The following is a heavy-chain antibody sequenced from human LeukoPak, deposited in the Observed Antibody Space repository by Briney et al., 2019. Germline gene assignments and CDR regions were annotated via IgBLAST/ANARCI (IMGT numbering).Heavy chain of an antibody. J-gene: IGHJ4*02. CDR3: ARDLWEWELLDEAY. D-gene: IGHD1-26*01. Sequence: GGSLRLSCAASGFTFSSYEMNWVRQAPGKGLEWVSYISSSGSTIYYADSVKGRLTISRDNAKNSLYLQMNSLSAEDTAVYYCARDLWEWELLDEAYWGQGPLVTVSS. CDR1: GFTFSSYE. V-gene: IGHV3-48*03. CDR2: ISSSGSTI.